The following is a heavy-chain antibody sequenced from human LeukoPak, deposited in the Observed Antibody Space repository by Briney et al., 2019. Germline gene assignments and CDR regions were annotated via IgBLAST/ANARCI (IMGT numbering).Heavy chain of an antibody. J-gene: IGHJ5*02. D-gene: IGHD6-13*01. Sequence: GGSLRLSCAASGFTFSSYAMSWVRQAPGKGLEWVSAIIGSGSSTYYADSVKGRFTISRDNSKNTLFLQMNSLRAEDTAVYYCARGYSSSLYSCFDPWGQGTLVTVSS. CDR3: ARGYSSSLYSCFDP. CDR2: IIGSGSST. V-gene: IGHV3-23*01. CDR1: GFTFSSYA.